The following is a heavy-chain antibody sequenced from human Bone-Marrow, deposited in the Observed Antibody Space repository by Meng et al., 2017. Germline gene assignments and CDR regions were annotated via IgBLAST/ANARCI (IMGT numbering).Heavy chain of an antibody. CDR2: IYYSGST. CDR1: GGSISSYY. Sequence: SETLSLTCTVSGGSISSYYWSWIRQPPGKGLEWIGYIYYSGSTNYNPSLKSRVTISVDTSKNQFSLKLSSVTAADTAVYYCARDRDGSDYWGQGNLV. J-gene: IGHJ4*02. V-gene: IGHV4-59*01. CDR3: ARDRDGSDY. D-gene: IGHD1-1*01.